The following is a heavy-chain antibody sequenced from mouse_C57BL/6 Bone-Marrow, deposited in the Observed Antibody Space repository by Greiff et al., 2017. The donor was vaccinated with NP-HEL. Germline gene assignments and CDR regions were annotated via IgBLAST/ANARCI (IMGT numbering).Heavy chain of an antibody. CDR3: TRDGRGLGY. CDR2: ISSGGDYI. Sequence: SLEWVAYISSGGDYIYYADTVKGRFTISRDNARNTLYLQMSSLKSEDTAMYYCTRDGRGLGYWGQGTTLTVSS. V-gene: IGHV5-9-1*02. J-gene: IGHJ2*01.